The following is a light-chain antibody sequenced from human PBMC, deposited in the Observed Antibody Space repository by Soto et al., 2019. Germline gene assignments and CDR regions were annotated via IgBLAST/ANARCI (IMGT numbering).Light chain of an antibody. CDR2: GAS. CDR1: QSVSDTY. CDR3: QQYSSSPWT. V-gene: IGKV3-20*01. J-gene: IGKJ1*01. Sequence: EIVLTQSPGTLSLSPGERATLSCRAGQSVSDTYLAWYQQKPGQAPRLLIYGASSRATGIPDRFSGGGSGTDFSLTISRVEPEDFAVYYCQQYSSSPWTFGQGTKVEIK.